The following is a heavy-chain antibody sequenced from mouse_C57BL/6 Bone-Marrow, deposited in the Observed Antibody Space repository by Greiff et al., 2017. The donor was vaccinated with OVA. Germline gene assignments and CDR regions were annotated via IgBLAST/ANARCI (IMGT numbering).Heavy chain of an antibody. D-gene: IGHD1-3*01. J-gene: IGHJ2*01. Sequence: EVQRVESGGGLVQPGGSMKLSCVASGFTFSNYWMNWVRQSPEKGLEWVAQIRLKSDNYATHYAESVKGRFTISRDDSKSSVYLQMNNLRAEDTGIYYCTDNCYAEYYFDYWGQGTTLTVSS. CDR3: TDNCYAEYYFDY. V-gene: IGHV6-3*01. CDR2: IRLKSDNYAT. CDR1: GFTFSNYW.